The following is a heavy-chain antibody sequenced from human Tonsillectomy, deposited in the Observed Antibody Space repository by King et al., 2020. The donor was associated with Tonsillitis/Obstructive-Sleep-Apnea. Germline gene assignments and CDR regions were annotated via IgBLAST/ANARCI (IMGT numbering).Heavy chain of an antibody. Sequence: QLQESGPGLVKPSETLSLTCTVSGGSISSYYWSWIRQPPGKGLEWIGYIYYSGSSNYNPSLKRRVTMSVDRPKNQFSLKLSSLTAADTAVYYCARDMVLEAGGDAFDIWGQGTMVTVSS. CDR3: ARDMVLEAGGDAFDI. D-gene: IGHD2-8*01. V-gene: IGHV4-59*01. CDR1: GGSISSYY. J-gene: IGHJ3*02. CDR2: IYYSGSS.